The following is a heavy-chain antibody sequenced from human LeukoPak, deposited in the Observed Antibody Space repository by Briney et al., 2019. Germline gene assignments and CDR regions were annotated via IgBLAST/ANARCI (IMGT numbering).Heavy chain of an antibody. CDR3: ARSYCSGGSCYSRLDY. V-gene: IGHV3-48*03. CDR1: GFTFSSYE. J-gene: IGHJ4*02. CDR2: ISSSGSTI. D-gene: IGHD2-15*01. Sequence: GGSLRLSCAASGFTFSSYEMNWVRQAPGKGLEWVSYISSSGSTIYYADSVKGRFTISRDNAKNSLYLQMNSQRAEDTAVYYCARSYCSGGSCYSRLDYWGQGTLVTVSS.